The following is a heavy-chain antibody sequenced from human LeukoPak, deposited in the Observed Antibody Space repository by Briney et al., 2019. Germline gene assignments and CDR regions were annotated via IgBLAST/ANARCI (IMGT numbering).Heavy chain of an antibody. CDR2: INPNSGGT. V-gene: IGHV1-2*02. CDR1: GYTFTAYY. J-gene: IGHJ4*02. CDR3: ARAASLVYYFDY. Sequence: ASVKVSCKASGYTFTAYYMHWGRQAPGHGLEWMGWINPNSGGTNHAQTFQGRVTMTRDTSISTAYMELSRLRSDDTAVYYCARAASLVYYFDYWGQGTLVTVSS. D-gene: IGHD5/OR15-5a*01.